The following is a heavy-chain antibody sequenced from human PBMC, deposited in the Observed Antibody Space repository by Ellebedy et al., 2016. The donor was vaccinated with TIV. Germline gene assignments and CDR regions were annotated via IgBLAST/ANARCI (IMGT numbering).Heavy chain of an antibody. CDR1: GFTFSSYA. CDR3: AKDPWFGELLGVVY. D-gene: IGHD3-10*01. V-gene: IGHV3-23*01. Sequence: GESLKISXAASGFTFSSYAMSWVRQAPGKGLEWVSAISGSGGSTYYADSVKGRFTISRDNSKNTLYLQMNSLRAEDTAVYYCAKDPWFGELLGVVYWGQGTLVTVSS. J-gene: IGHJ4*02. CDR2: ISGSGGST.